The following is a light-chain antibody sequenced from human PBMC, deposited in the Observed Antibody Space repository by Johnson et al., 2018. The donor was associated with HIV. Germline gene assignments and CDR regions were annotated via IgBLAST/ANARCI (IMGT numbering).Light chain of an antibody. J-gene: IGLJ1*01. Sequence: QSVLTQPPSVSAAPGQKVTISCSGSSSNIGNNYVSWYQQLPGTAPKLLIYENNKRPSGIPDRFSGSKSSTSATLGITGLQTGDEAVYYCGTWDSSLSAYVFGTGTKVTVL. CDR3: GTWDSSLSAYV. CDR1: SSNIGNNY. V-gene: IGLV1-51*02. CDR2: ENN.